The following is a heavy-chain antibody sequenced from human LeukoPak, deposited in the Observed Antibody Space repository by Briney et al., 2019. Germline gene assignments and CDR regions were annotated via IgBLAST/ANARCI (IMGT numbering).Heavy chain of an antibody. CDR1: VDCITSYH. CDR3: AKWSDSKRAFDI. CDR2: VHYSGSV. V-gene: IGHV4-59*12. J-gene: IGHJ3*02. D-gene: IGHD3-3*01. Sequence: SETLSLTCTDSVDCITSYHWNWIRQPPGKGLEWIGYVHYSGSVNYNPYLKSRLTLSVDTSKSQFSLSLSSVTTADTAFYYCAKWSDSKRAFDIWAQGTMVSVSS.